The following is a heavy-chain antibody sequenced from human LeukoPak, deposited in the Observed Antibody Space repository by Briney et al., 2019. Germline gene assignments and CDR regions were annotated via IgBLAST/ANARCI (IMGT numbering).Heavy chain of an antibody. V-gene: IGHV3-15*07. Sequence: ETLSLTCIVSGDSVSGYYCNWIRQPPGKGLEWVGRIKSKTDGGTTDYAAPVKGRFPISRDDSKNTLYLQMNSLKTEDTAVYYCTTLYDYVWGSYRYKGGYYFDYWGQGTLVTVSS. J-gene: IGHJ4*02. D-gene: IGHD3-16*02. CDR1: GDSVSGYY. CDR3: TTLYDYVWGSYRYKGGYYFDY. CDR2: IKSKTDGGTT.